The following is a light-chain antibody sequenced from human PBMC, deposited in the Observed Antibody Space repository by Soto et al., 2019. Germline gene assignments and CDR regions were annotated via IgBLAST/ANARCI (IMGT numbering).Light chain of an antibody. V-gene: IGKV3-20*01. CDR2: STS. Sequence: EMVLTQSPGTLSLSPGERAALSCTASQNIDNSYLGWYQQKPGQAPRLLIYSTSIRATGIPDRFSGSGSGTAFTLTINRLEPDDFAVYYCQHYGSLFTFGPGTKVDIK. CDR1: QNIDNSY. J-gene: IGKJ3*01. CDR3: QHYGSLFT.